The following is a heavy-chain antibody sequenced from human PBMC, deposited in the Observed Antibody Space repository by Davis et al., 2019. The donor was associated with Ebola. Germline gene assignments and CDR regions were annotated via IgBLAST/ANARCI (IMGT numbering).Heavy chain of an antibody. CDR3: ARSVSSGHANYYGMDV. J-gene: IGHJ6*04. CDR2: ISYDGSNK. CDR1: GFTFSSYA. D-gene: IGHD6-19*01. Sequence: GESLKISCAASGFTFSSYAMHWVRQAPGKGLEWVAVISYDGSNKYYADSVKGRFTISRDNSKNTLYLQMNSLRAEDTAVYYCARSVSSGHANYYGMDVWGKGTTVTVSS. V-gene: IGHV3-30-3*01.